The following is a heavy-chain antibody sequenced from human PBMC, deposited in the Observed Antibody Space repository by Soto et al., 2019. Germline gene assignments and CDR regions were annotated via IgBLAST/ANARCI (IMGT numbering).Heavy chain of an antibody. J-gene: IGHJ4*02. D-gene: IGHD1-20*01. V-gene: IGHV1-69*12. CDR2: IIPIFGTA. Sequence: QVQLVQSGAEVKKPGSSVKVSCKASGGTFSSYAISWVRQAPGQGLEWMGGIIPIFGTANYAQKFQGRVTITADESTSPAYMELSSLRSADTAVYYCARVAEGNWIDEGGCFDYWGQGTLVTVSS. CDR3: ARVAEGNWIDEGGCFDY. CDR1: GGTFSSYA.